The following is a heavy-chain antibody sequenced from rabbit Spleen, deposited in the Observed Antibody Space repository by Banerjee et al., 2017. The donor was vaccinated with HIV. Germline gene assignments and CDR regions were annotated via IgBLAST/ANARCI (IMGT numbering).Heavy chain of an antibody. J-gene: IGHJ6*01. V-gene: IGHV1S40*01. D-gene: IGHD1-1*01. CDR1: GFSFSSSDY. CDR2: IYAGSGGGT. Sequence: QSLEESGGDLVKPGASLTLTCTASGFSFSSSDYICWVRQAPGKGLEWIGCIYAGSGGGTGYASWAKGRFTISKTSSTTVTLQMTSLTAADMATYFCARADYIDSAYSNRLNLWGQGTLVTVS. CDR3: ARADYIDSAYSNRLNL.